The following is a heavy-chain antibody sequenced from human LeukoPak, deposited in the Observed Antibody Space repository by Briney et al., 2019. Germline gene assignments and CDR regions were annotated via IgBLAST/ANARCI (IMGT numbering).Heavy chain of an antibody. Sequence: EASVKVSCKASGGTFSSYAISWVRQAPGQGLEWMGRIIPILGIANYAQKFQGRVTITAGKSTSTAYMELSSLRSEDTAVYYCARDIVVVVAATRFDPWGQGTLVTVSS. J-gene: IGHJ5*02. CDR3: ARDIVVVVAATRFDP. CDR2: IIPILGIA. CDR1: GGTFSSYA. V-gene: IGHV1-69*04. D-gene: IGHD2-15*01.